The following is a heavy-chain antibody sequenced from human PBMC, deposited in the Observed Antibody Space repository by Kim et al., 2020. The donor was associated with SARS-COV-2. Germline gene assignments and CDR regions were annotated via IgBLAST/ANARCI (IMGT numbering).Heavy chain of an antibody. Sequence: GGSLRLSCAASGFTVSATHLSWVRLAPGKGLEWVSIIYNDGKAYYADSVKGRFIISRDNSKNTLYLQMISLRVEDTAVYYCAKERDDYGDKRSVAYWGQGALVTVSS. CDR1: GFTVSATH. J-gene: IGHJ4*02. CDR2: IYNDGKA. D-gene: IGHD4-17*01. CDR3: AKERDDYGDKRSVAY. V-gene: IGHV3-66*01.